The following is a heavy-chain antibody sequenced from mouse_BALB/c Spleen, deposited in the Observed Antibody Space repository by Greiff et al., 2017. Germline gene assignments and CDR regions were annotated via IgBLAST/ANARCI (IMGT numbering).Heavy chain of an antibody. D-gene: IGHD1-1*01. CDR1: GFSLTSYG. J-gene: IGHJ4*01. CDR2: IWAGGST. CDR3: ARLLRDAMDY. Sequence: VQLQQSGPGLVAPSQSLSITCTVSGFSLTSYGVHWVRQPPGKGLEWRGVIWAGGSTNYNSALMSRLSISKDNSKSQVFLKMNSLQTDDTAMYYCARLLRDAMDYWGQGTSVTVSS. V-gene: IGHV2-9*02.